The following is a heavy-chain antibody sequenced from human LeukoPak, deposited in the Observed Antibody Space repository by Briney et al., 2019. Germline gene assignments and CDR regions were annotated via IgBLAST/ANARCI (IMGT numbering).Heavy chain of an antibody. CDR1: GFTFSNYW. V-gene: IGHV3-7*01. J-gene: IGHJ4*02. Sequence: GGSLRLSCVATGFTFSNYWMTWVGQAPGKGLEWVANIKQDGSEDYYVDSVRGRFTISRDNAKNSLYLQMNSLRAEDTAVYYCARNRWSSTSCFFDYWGQGMLVTVSS. CDR3: ARNRWSSTSCFFDY. CDR2: IKQDGSED. D-gene: IGHD2-2*01.